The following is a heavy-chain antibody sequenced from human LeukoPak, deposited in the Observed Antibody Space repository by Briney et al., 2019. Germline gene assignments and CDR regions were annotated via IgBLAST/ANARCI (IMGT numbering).Heavy chain of an antibody. D-gene: IGHD6-19*01. J-gene: IGHJ4*02. CDR1: GFTFSSYA. CDR3: AKVLGSGSSGWADY. CDR2: ISGSGGST. Sequence: TGGSLRLSCAASGFTFSSYAMSWVRQAPGKGLEWVSAISGSGGSTYYADSVKGRFTISRDNSKNTLYLQMNSLRAEDTAVYYCAKVLGSGSSGWADYWGQGTLVTVSS. V-gene: IGHV3-23*01.